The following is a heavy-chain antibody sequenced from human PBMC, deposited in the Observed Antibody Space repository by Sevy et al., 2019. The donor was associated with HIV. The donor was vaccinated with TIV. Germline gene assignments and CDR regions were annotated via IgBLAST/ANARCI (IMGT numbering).Heavy chain of an antibody. CDR2: IKVDGSGR. CDR3: ARLYSSSSGRGLDN. J-gene: IGHJ4*02. Sequence: GGSLRLSCAASGFTFGSYWMTWVRQAPGKGLEWVANIKVDGSGRVYVDSVRGRFTVSRDNAKKTLYLQMNNLRGEDTALYDCARLYSSSSGRGLDNWGQGALVTVSS. CDR1: GFTFGSYW. V-gene: IGHV3-7*01. D-gene: IGHD6-6*01.